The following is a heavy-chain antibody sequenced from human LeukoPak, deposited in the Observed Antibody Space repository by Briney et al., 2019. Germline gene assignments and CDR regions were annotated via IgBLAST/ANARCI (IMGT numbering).Heavy chain of an antibody. CDR3: ASSPTTIFGVVIPRYFDY. J-gene: IGHJ4*02. Sequence: SVTVSFKASGGTFSSYAISWVRQAPGQGLEWMGGIIPIFGKANYAQKFQGRVTITTDESTSTAYMELSSLRSEDTAVYYCASSPTTIFGVVIPRYFDYWGQGTLVTVSS. CDR1: GGTFSSYA. CDR2: IIPIFGKA. V-gene: IGHV1-69*05. D-gene: IGHD3-3*01.